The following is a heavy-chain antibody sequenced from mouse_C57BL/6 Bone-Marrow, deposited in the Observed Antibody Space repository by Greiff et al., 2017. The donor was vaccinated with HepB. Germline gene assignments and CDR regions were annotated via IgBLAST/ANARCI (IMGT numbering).Heavy chain of an antibody. CDR2: IWSGGST. D-gene: IGHD6-1*01. CDR3: ARNRKGDSLAWFAY. V-gene: IGHV2-2*01. Sequence: VMLVESGPGLVQPSQSLSITCTVSGFSLTSYGVHWVRQSPGKGLEWLGVIWSGGSTDYNAAFISRLSISKDNSKSQVFFKMNSLQADDTAIYYCARNRKGDSLAWFAYWGQGTLVTVSA. CDR1: GFSLTSYG. J-gene: IGHJ3*01.